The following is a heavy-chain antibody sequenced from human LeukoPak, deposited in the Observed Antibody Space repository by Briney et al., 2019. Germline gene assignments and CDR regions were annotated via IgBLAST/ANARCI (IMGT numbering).Heavy chain of an antibody. Sequence: PSETLSLTCAVYGGSFSGYYWSWIRQPPGKGLEWIGEINHSGSTNYNPSLKSRVTISVDTSKNQFSLKLSSVTAADTAVYYCARGPRYFDWLLHYYYMDVWGKGTMVTVSS. D-gene: IGHD3-9*01. V-gene: IGHV4-34*01. CDR1: GGSFSGYY. CDR2: INHSGST. J-gene: IGHJ6*03. CDR3: ARGPRYFDWLLHYYYMDV.